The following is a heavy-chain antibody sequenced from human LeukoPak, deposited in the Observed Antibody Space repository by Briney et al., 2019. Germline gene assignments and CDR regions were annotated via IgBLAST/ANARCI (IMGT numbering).Heavy chain of an antibody. CDR1: GFTFSSYV. CDR3: AKEGGGQNYYYYYMDV. D-gene: IGHD3-16*01. Sequence: GGSLRLSCAASGFTFSSYVMHWVRQAPGKGLEWVAFIRYDGSNKYYADSVRGRFTISRDNSKTTLYLQMNSLRAEDTAVYYCAKEGGGQNYYYYYMDVWGKGTTVTVSS. V-gene: IGHV3-30*02. CDR2: IRYDGSNK. J-gene: IGHJ6*03.